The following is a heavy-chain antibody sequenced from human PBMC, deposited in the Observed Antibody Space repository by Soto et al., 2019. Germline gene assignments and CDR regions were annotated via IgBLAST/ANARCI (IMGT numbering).Heavy chain of an antibody. J-gene: IGHJ4*02. CDR2: IGDSGAST. V-gene: IGHV3-23*01. CDR1: GFTFSSYA. CDR3: AKRSDSSGWYHFDS. D-gene: IGHD6-19*01. Sequence: GGSLRLSCAASGFTFSSYAMSWVRQAPGKGLECISGIGDSGASTYHADSVKGRFTISRDNSKNTLYLQLNSLRAEDTAVYYCAKRSDSSGWYHFDSWGQGTLVTVSS.